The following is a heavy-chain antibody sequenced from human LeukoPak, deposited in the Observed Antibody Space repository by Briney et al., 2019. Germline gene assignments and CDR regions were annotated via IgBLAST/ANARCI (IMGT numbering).Heavy chain of an antibody. CDR1: GFTFSSYG. D-gene: IGHD4-17*01. J-gene: IGHJ4*02. V-gene: IGHV3-33*05. CDR3: ARGRSYGDYGDYFDY. CDR2: ISFDATNK. Sequence: PGGSLRLSCAASGFTFSSYGMHWVRQAPGKGLEWVSFISFDATNKYYADSVRGRFTISRDNSKNTLFLLLNSLRVEDTAVYFCARGRSYGDYGDYFDYWGQGTLVTVSS.